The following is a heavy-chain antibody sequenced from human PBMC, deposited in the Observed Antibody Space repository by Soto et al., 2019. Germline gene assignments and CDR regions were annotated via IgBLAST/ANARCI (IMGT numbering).Heavy chain of an antibody. CDR2: INHVATT. CDR3: ARHHYDSTGYYGSPLGD. V-gene: IGHV4-34*01. Sequence: VQLQQWGAGLLKPSETLYLTCEVSGGSFGGYYWSWIRQPPGKGMEWIGEINHVATTNYNPSLKRLVTLSLDMSKNQFSLKLTSVTAADTAVYYCARHHYDSTGYYGSPLGDWGQGTLVTVSS. J-gene: IGHJ4*02. D-gene: IGHD3-22*01. CDR1: GGSFGGYY.